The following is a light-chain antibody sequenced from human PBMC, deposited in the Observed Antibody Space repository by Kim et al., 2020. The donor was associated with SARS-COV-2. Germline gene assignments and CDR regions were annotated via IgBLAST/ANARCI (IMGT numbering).Light chain of an antibody. V-gene: IGLV3-21*01. Sequence: APGETTSTTCEGDSFGVKSVHWYKQQPGQAPVVVIYYDSDRPSGIPGRFSASTSGNTATLTISRVEAGDEADYYCQVWDSSSENQVFGGGTQLTVL. J-gene: IGLJ3*02. CDR2: YDS. CDR3: QVWDSSSENQV. CDR1: SFGVKS.